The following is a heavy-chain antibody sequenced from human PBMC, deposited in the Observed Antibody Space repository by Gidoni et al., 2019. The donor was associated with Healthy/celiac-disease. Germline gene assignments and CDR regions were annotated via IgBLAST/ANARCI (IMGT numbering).Heavy chain of an antibody. V-gene: IGHV3-23*01. J-gene: IGHJ1*01. CDR2: ISGSGGST. CDR1: GSTFSSYA. Sequence: EVQLLESGGGLVQPGGSLRLSCAASGSTFSSYAMGWVSQAPGKGLGWVSAISGSGGSTYYADSVKGRFTISRDNSKNTLYLQMNSLRAEDTAVYYCAKEGRELPFQHWGQGTLVTVSS. D-gene: IGHD1-26*01. CDR3: AKEGRELPFQH.